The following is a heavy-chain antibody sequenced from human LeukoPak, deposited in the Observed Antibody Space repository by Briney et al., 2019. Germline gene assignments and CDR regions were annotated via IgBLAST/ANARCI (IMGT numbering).Heavy chain of an antibody. CDR3: ARLSTVTTSFDY. V-gene: IGHV4-61*02. CDR2: IYTSGST. J-gene: IGHJ4*02. Sequence: PSETLSLTCTVSGGSISSGSYYWNWIRQPAGKGLEWIGRIYTSGSTNYNPSLKSRVTMSVDTSKNQFSLKLSSVTAADTAVYYCARLSTVTTSFDYWGQGTLVTVSS. CDR1: GGSISSGSYY. D-gene: IGHD4-17*01.